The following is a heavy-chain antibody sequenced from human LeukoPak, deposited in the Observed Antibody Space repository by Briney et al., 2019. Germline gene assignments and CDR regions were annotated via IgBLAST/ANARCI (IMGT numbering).Heavy chain of an antibody. D-gene: IGHD4-23*01. J-gene: IGHJ4*02. CDR2: ISSSGSTI. CDR3: AREPDGVGNG. Sequence: PAGSLRLSCAASGFTFSSYGMNWIRQAPGKGLEWVSYISSSGSTIYYANSVKGRFTISRDNAKNSLYLQMNSLISEDTALYYCAREPDGVGNGWGQGTLVTVSS. V-gene: IGHV3-48*04. CDR1: GFTFSSYG.